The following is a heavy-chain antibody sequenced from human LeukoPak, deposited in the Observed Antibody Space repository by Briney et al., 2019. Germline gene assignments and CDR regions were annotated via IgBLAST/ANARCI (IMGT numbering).Heavy chain of an antibody. J-gene: IGHJ4*02. CDR3: ARDVGGVFDY. Sequence: PGGSLRLSCAASGFTVSSNYMNWVRQAPGKGLEWVSVIYSGGSTYYADSVKGRFTISRDNSKNTLHLQMNSLRAEDTAVYYCARDVGGVFDYWGQGTLVTVSS. CDR2: IYSGGST. V-gene: IGHV3-53*01. D-gene: IGHD3-16*01. CDR1: GFTVSSNY.